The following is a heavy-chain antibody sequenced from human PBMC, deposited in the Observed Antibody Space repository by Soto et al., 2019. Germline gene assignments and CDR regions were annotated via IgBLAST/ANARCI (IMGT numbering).Heavy chain of an antibody. V-gene: IGHV3-23*01. CDR3: VKDGSVVPVVIARGRPPMDV. J-gene: IGHJ6*02. CDR2: ISGSGGKT. CDR1: GFTFSSYA. D-gene: IGHD3-10*01. Sequence: EIQLLESGGGLRQPGGSLRLSCAASGFTFSSYAMSWVRQAPGKGLEWVSTISGSGGKTYYADAIKGRFTISRDNSKNALYLQMNALRAEDTALYYCVKDGSVVPVVIARGRPPMDVWGQGTTVTV.